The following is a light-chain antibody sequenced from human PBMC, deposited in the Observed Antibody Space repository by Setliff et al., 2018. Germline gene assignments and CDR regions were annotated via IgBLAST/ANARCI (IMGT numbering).Light chain of an antibody. J-gene: IGLJ1*01. Sequence: SALTQPPPASGSPGQSVTISCTGTSSDVGGYNYVSWYQQHPGKAPKLMIYEVSKRPSGVPDRFSGSKSGNTASLTVSGLQAEDEADYYCSSYAGSNNYVFGTGTKV. CDR3: SSYAGSNNYV. V-gene: IGLV2-8*01. CDR2: EVS. CDR1: SSDVGGYNY.